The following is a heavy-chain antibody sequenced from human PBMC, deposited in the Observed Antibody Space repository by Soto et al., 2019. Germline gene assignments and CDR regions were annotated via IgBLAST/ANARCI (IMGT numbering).Heavy chain of an antibody. CDR2: VNAGNDDT. D-gene: IGHD3-3*01. J-gene: IGHJ6*02. Sequence: ASVKVSCKASGYTFTNYAVQWVRQAPGQRLEWMGWVNAGNDDTKYSQKFQERVTISRDVSASTAYMELSSLRSEDTAVYYCTIPDFNDFWSGPMDVWGQGTTVTVSS. CDR1: GYTFTNYA. V-gene: IGHV1-3*01. CDR3: TIPDFNDFWSGPMDV.